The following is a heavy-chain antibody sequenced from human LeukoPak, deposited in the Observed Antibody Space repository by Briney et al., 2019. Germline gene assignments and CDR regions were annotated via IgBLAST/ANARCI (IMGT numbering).Heavy chain of an antibody. CDR1: RYTFTIYD. V-gene: IGHV1-8*01. CDR3: ARVKGSIPEWFDP. D-gene: IGHD1-14*01. J-gene: IGHJ5*02. Sequence: ASVKVSCKASRYTFTIYDINSVRQATGPGREWMGWMNPNSGNTGYVQKFQGRVTMTRNTSISTAYMELSSLRSEDTAVYYCARVKGSIPEWFDPWGQGTLVTVSS. CDR2: MNPNSGNT.